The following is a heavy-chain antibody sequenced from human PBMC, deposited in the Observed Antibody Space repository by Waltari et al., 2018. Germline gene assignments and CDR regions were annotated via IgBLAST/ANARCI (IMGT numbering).Heavy chain of an antibody. J-gene: IGHJ6*03. CDR3: ATCGGDCYSGGYYYYYMDV. Sequence: QVQLQQWGAGLLKPLETLSLTCAVYGGSFSGYYWSWIRQPPGKGLEWIGEIKHSGSTNYNPSLKSRVTISVDTSKNQFSLELSSVTAADTAVYYCATCGGDCYSGGYYYYYMDVWGKGTTVTVSS. V-gene: IGHV4-34*01. CDR2: IKHSGST. D-gene: IGHD2-21*01. CDR1: GGSFSGYY.